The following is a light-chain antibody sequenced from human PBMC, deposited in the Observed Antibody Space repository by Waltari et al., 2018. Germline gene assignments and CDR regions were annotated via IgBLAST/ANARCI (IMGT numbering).Light chain of an antibody. CDR3: QAYDNSLRGWL. J-gene: IGLJ3*02. CDR1: PSTLRAGYA. V-gene: IGLV1-40*01. Sequence: QSVLTQPPSVSGAPGPTVIISCTGTPSTLRAGYAFHWYQQIPGKTPKPPIYGNPNRPSGAPDRFSGSKSGTSVSLAIAGLQADDEADYYCQAYDNSLRGWLFGGGTRLTVL. CDR2: GNP.